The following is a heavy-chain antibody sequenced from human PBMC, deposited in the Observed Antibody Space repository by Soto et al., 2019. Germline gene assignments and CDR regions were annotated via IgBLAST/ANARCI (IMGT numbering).Heavy chain of an antibody. J-gene: IGHJ6*03. CDR1: VGSFSGYY. CDR3: ARGTPITVRPYYYDYRDV. D-gene: IGHD4-4*01. CDR2: IHHSGST. V-gene: IGHV4-34*01. Sequence: QVQLQQWGAGLLKPSENLSLTCAVYVGSFSGYYWSWISQPPGKGLEWFGDIHHSGSTNYNPSLKSRVTIAIDTSTYQFSLKLSSVTAADTAFYYAARGTPITVRPYYYDYRDVLGKGTTVTVSS.